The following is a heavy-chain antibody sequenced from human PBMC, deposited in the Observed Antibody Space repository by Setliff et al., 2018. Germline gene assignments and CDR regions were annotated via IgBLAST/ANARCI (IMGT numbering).Heavy chain of an antibody. V-gene: IGHV5-51*01. J-gene: IGHJ5*02. D-gene: IGHD2-21*01. CDR3: ARRGERFFNWFDP. Sequence: GESLKISCKGSGYSFTDYWIAWVRQTPGKGLEWMGTIYPGNADTRYSPSFQGQVTIPTDTSIHTAFLQWNNLKASDTAVYYCARRGERFFNWFDPWGQGTLVTVSS. CDR2: IYPGNADT. CDR1: GYSFTDYW.